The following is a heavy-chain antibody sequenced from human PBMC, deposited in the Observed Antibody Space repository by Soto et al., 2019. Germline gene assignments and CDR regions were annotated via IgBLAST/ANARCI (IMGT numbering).Heavy chain of an antibody. CDR2: ISYDGSNK. Sequence: QVQLVESGGGVVQPGRSLRLSCAASGFTFSSYGMHWVRQAPGKGLEWVAVISYDGSNKYYADSVKGRFTISRDNSKNTLYLKMNSLRAEDTAVYYCAKGEQWLASSYYYYYYGMDVWGQGTTVTVSS. CDR1: GFTFSSYG. D-gene: IGHD6-19*01. J-gene: IGHJ6*02. V-gene: IGHV3-30*18. CDR3: AKGEQWLASSYYYYYYGMDV.